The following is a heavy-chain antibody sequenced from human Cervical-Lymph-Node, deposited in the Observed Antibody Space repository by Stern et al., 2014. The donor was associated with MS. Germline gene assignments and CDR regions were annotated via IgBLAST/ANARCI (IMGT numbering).Heavy chain of an antibody. CDR2: ISYSGNT. CDR1: GASLSSLNYY. D-gene: IGHD4-17*01. Sequence: QVQLQESGPGLVKPSQTLSLTCTVSGASLSSLNYYWSWIRQRPGKGLEWIGFISYSGNTNYNPSLKSRVTVSADTSKTQFSLRLTSVTAADTAVYYCARDNGLRVEQFFDYWGQGILVTGSS. CDR3: ARDNGLRVEQFFDY. J-gene: IGHJ4*02. V-gene: IGHV4-31*03.